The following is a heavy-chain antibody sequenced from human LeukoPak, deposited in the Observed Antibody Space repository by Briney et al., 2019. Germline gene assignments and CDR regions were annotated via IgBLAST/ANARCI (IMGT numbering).Heavy chain of an antibody. CDR3: ARDGSSAYYGSGSYYNNYYYGMDV. J-gene: IGHJ6*02. D-gene: IGHD3-10*01. CDR1: GFTFSSYS. CDR2: ISSSSSYI. V-gene: IGHV3-21*01. Sequence: SGGSLRLSCAASGFTFSSYSMNWVRQAPGKGLEWVSSISSSSSYIYYADSVKGRFTISRDNAKNSLYLQMNSLRAEDTAVYYCARDGSSAYYGSGSYYNNYYYGMDVWGQGTTVTVSS.